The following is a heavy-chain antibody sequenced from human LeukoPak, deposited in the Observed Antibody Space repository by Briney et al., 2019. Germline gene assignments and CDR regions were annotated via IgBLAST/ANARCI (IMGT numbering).Heavy chain of an antibody. D-gene: IGHD6-13*01. V-gene: IGHV4-34*01. CDR3: ARAATVAAAGHYFDY. Sequence: SETLSLTCAVYGGSFSGYYWSWIRQPPGKGLEWIGEINHSGSTNYNPSLKSRVTISVDTSKNQFSLKLSSVTAADTAVYYCARAATVAAAGHYFDYWGQGTLVTVSS. CDR2: INHSGST. J-gene: IGHJ4*02. CDR1: GGSFSGYY.